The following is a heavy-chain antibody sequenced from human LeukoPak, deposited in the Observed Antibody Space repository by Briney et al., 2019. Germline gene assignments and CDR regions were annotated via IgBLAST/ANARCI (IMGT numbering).Heavy chain of an antibody. CDR1: GFTFSSSA. J-gene: IGHJ4*02. CDR2: IAASGST. V-gene: IGHV3-23*01. CDR3: AGEGHYYGSGSYYNETYYFDY. D-gene: IGHD3-10*01. Sequence: GGSLRLSCAASGFTFSSSAMTWVRQAPGKGLEWVSAIAASGSTFYTESVKGRFTISRDNSKNTLYLQMNSLRAEDTAVYYCAGEGHYYGSGSYYNETYYFDYWGQGTLVTVSS.